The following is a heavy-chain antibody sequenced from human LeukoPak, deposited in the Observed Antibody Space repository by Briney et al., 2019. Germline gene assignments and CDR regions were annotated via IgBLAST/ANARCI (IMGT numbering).Heavy chain of an antibody. CDR3: ARSEMADY. CDR2: INPDSGAT. D-gene: IGHD1-14*01. Sequence: ASVKVSCKASGYPFTGYYLHWVRQAPGQGLEWMGWINPDSGATNYAQRFQGRVAMTRDTSISTAYMELSRLRSDDTALYYCARSEMADYWGQGTLVTVSS. V-gene: IGHV1-2*02. CDR1: GYPFTGYY. J-gene: IGHJ4*02.